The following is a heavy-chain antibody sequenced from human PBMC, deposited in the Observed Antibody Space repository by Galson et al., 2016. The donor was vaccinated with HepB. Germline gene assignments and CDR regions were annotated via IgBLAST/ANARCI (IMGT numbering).Heavy chain of an antibody. CDR1: GYIFTNYW. V-gene: IGHV5-51*01. J-gene: IGHJ4*02. CDR2: IYSGDSDT. CDR3: ARHGCSGSNCRRPRAFFDY. D-gene: IGHD1-26*01. Sequence: QSGAEVKKPGESLKISCKGSGYIFTNYWIGWVRQMPGKGLEWMGIIYSGDSDTRYSPSFQGQVTMSVDKSINTAYLQWSSLKASDTALYYCARHGCSGSNCRRPRAFFDYWGQGTLVTVSS.